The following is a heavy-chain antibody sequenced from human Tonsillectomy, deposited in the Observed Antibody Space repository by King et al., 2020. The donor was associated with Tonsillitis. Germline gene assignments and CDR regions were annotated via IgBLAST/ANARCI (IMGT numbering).Heavy chain of an antibody. J-gene: IGHJ3*01. CDR1: GVTFSSYA. CDR3: AKSYYDSSGYYLGEDAFDV. V-gene: IGHV3-23*04. D-gene: IGHD3-22*01. CDR2: ISGSGSST. Sequence: VQLVESGGGRAQPGGSLRLSCAASGVTFSSYAMYWVRQAPGKGLEWGSTISGSGSSTYYAESVKGRFTISRDNSNNTLNLQVNRLSAEDTAIYYCAKSYYDSSGYYLGEDAFDVWGQGTVVTVSS.